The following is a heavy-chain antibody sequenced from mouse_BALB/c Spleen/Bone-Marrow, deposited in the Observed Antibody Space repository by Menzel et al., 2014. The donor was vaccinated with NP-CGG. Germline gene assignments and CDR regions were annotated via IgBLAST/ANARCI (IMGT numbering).Heavy chain of an antibody. J-gene: IGHJ3*01. CDR1: GYSFTTYW. CDR2: IHPSDSET. CDR3: AREKVYYGISWFAY. Sequence: VQLQQSGTGAVRPGASVKLSCKASGYSFTTYWMNWVKQRPGQGLEWIGMIHPSDSETRLNQKFKDKATLTVDKSSSTAYMQLNSPTSEDSAVYYCAREKVYYGISWFAYWGQGTLVTVSA. V-gene: IGHV1-61*01. D-gene: IGHD2-1*01.